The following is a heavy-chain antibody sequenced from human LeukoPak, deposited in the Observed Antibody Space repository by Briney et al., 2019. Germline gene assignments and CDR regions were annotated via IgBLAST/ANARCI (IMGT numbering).Heavy chain of an antibody. CDR2: ISGGGVKT. CDR1: GFTLSSYV. D-gene: IGHD5-24*01. CDR3: AKARDAYNFYYFDY. J-gene: IGHJ4*02. V-gene: IGHV3-23*01. Sequence: PGGSLRLSCAVSGFTLSSYVMSWVRQAPGKGLEWVSIISGGGVKTYYADSVKGRFTISRDNSKNTLYLQMNSLRAEDTAVYYCAKARDAYNFYYFDYWGQGTLVTASS.